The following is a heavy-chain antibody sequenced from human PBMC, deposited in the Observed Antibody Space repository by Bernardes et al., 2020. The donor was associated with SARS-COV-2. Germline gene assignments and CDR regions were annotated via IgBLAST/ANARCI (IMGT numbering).Heavy chain of an antibody. J-gene: IGHJ4*02. V-gene: IGHV3-23*05. Sequence: GGSLRLSCSASGFTFRNFSLNWVRQSPGKGLEWVSSISNRGSDTYYASSVQGGFTISRDNSKNTLYLQIDSLTVDDTAVYFCAKDREVATIGGFFDYWGQGVAVTVSS. CDR3: AKDREVATIGGFFDY. CDR1: GFTFRNFS. D-gene: IGHD3-16*01. CDR2: ISNRGSDT.